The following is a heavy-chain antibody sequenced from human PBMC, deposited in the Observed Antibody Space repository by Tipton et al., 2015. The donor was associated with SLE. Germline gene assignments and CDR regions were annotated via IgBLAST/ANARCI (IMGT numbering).Heavy chain of an antibody. CDR2: IYSKGSS. J-gene: IGHJ6*03. D-gene: IGHD2-15*01. V-gene: IGHV4-61*02. CDR3: AREGWKRLRSYYYYMDV. Sequence: TLSLTCTVSGGSISSGSYYWSWIRQPAGKGLEWIGRIYSKGSSNYNPSLMGRVTISTDTSKNQFSLKLSSVTAADTAVYYCAREGWKRLRSYYYYMDVWGKGTTVTISS. CDR1: GGSISSGSYY.